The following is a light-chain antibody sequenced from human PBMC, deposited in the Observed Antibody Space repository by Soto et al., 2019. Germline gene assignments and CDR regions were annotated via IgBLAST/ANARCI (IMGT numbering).Light chain of an antibody. CDR3: SSYTSSSTPLYV. V-gene: IGLV2-14*01. CDR1: NNDIGGYNY. J-gene: IGLJ1*01. Sequence: QSVLTQPASVSGSPGQSITISCTGTNNDIGGYNYVSWYQQHPGKAPKLMIYEVSNRPSGVSNRFSGSKSGNTASLTISGLQAEDEADYYCSSYTSSSTPLYVFGTGTKVTV. CDR2: EVS.